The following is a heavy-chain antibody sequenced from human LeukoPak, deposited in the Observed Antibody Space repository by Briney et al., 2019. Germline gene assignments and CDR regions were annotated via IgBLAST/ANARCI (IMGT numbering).Heavy chain of an antibody. CDR3: ARAYSSSSSPPFNFDY. CDR1: GGSFSGYY. J-gene: IGHJ4*02. V-gene: IGHV4-59*01. Sequence: SETLSLTCAVYGGSFSGYYWSWIRQPPGKGLEWIGYIYYSGSTNYNPSLKSRVTISVDTSKNQFSLKLSSVTAADTAVYYCARAYSSSSSPPFNFDYWGQGTLVTVSS. CDR2: IYYSGST. D-gene: IGHD6-6*01.